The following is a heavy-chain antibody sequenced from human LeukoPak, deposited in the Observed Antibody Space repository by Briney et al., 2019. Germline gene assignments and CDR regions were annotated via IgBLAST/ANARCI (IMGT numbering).Heavy chain of an antibody. V-gene: IGHV3-30-3*01. D-gene: IGHD3-10*01. CDR3: ARQIRGVSLGADAFDI. Sequence: GGSLRLSCATSGFTFSNSDMAWVRQAPGKGLEWVAVISYDGSNKYYADSVKGRFTISRDNAKNSLYLQMNSLRGEDTAVYFCARQIRGVSLGADAFDIWGQGTMVTVSS. CDR1: GFTFSNSD. J-gene: IGHJ3*02. CDR2: ISYDGSNK.